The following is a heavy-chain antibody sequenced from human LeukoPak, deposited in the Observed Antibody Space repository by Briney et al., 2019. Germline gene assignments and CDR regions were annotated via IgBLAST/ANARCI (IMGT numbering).Heavy chain of an antibody. D-gene: IGHD6-19*01. CDR3: ARDDSVAGTAYDY. V-gene: IGHV4-34*01. CDR2: IHHSGST. J-gene: IGHJ4*02. Sequence: MSSETLSLTCAVYGGSFSGYYWSWIRQPPGKGLEWIGEIHHSGSTKYNPSLKSRVTISVDTSKNQLSLKLSSVTAADTAVYYCARDDSVAGTAYDYWGQGTLVTVSS. CDR1: GGSFSGYY.